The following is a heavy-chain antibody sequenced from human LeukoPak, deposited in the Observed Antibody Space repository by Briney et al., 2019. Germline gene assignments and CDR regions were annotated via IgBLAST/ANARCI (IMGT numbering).Heavy chain of an antibody. CDR1: GFTFSSYA. D-gene: IGHD3-10*01. CDR2: ISGSGGST. V-gene: IGHV3-23*01. Sequence: GGSLRLSCAASGFTFSSYAMSWVSQAPGKGLEWVSAISGSGGSTYYADSVKGRFTISRDNSKNTLYLQMNSLRAEDTAVYYCAKALVVGSGSYSALVDHWGQGTLVTVSS. J-gene: IGHJ4*02. CDR3: AKALVVGSGSYSALVDH.